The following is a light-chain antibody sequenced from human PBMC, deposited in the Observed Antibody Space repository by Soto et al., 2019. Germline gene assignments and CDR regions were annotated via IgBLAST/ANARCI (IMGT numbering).Light chain of an antibody. J-gene: IGKJ1*01. Sequence: DIQMTQSPSTLSASVGDTVTITCRASQSINKWLAWYQKPGKAPKLLIYKASTLKSGVPSRFSGSGSGTEFTLTISSLQPDDFATYYCQHYNSYSEAFGQGTKVDIK. CDR3: QHYNSYSEA. V-gene: IGKV1-5*03. CDR2: KAS. CDR1: QSINKW.